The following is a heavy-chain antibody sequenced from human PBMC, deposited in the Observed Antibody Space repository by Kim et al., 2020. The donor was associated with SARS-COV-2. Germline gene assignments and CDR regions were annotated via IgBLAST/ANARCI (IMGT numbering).Heavy chain of an antibody. J-gene: IGHJ6*02. V-gene: IGHV1-18*01. D-gene: IGHD3-10*01. CDR1: GYTFTSYG. CDR3: ARGITMVRGAAPYYYYGMDV. CDR2: ISAYNGNT. Sequence: ASVKVSCKASGYTFTSYGISWVRQAPGQGLEWMGWISAYNGNTNYAQKLQGRVTMTTDTSTSTAYMELRSLRSDDTAVYYCARGITMVRGAAPYYYYGMDVWGQGTTVTVSS.